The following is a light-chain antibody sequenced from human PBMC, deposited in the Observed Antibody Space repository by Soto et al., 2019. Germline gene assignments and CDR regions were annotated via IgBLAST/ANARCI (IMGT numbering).Light chain of an antibody. CDR1: QSLGGN. V-gene: IGKV3-11*01. Sequence: EIVMTQSPATLSVSPGDTATLSCRASQSLGGNLAWYQQKPGQAPRLLIYDASNRATGIPARFSGSGSGTDFTLTISSLEPDDFAVYYCQQRSNWPFTFGGGTKV. J-gene: IGKJ4*01. CDR2: DAS. CDR3: QQRSNWPFT.